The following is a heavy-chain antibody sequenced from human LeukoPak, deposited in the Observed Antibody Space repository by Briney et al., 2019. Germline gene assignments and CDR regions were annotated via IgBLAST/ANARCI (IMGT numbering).Heavy chain of an antibody. CDR1: GLTFSSFP. V-gene: IGHV3-23*01. Sequence: GGSLRLSCAASGLTFSSFPMTWVRQTPGKGLDWVSAISAGGETTYYSDSVKGRFTISRDNSKSTLYLQMNSLGVEDTAVYYCAKDRGYWGQGTLVTVSS. CDR3: AKDRGY. J-gene: IGHJ4*02. CDR2: ISAGGETT.